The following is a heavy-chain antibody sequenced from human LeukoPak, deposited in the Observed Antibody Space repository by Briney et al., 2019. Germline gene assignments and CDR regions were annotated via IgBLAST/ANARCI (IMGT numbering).Heavy chain of an antibody. CDR1: GFTFSSYA. Sequence: GGSLRLSCAASGFTFSSYAMHWVRQAPGKGLEWVAVISYDGSNKYYADSVKGRFTISRDNSKNTLYLQMNSLRAEDTAVYYCARERKYRSSTSCSKVLDYWGQGTLVTVSS. CDR3: ARERKYRSSTSCSKVLDY. J-gene: IGHJ4*02. CDR2: ISYDGSNK. D-gene: IGHD2-2*01. V-gene: IGHV3-30*04.